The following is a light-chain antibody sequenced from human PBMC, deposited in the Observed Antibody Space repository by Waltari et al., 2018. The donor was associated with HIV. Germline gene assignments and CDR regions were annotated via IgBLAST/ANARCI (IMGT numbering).Light chain of an antibody. CDR2: EVI. Sequence: QSALTQPRSVSGSPGQSVTISCTGTSSDVGGYDSVSWYLQHPGNVPKLIIYEVIKRPSGVPDRFSGSKSGNTASLTISGLQTEDEADYFCCSYAGTYTYVLFGGGTKLTVL. V-gene: IGLV2-11*01. CDR1: SSDVGGYDS. CDR3: CSYAGTYTYVL. J-gene: IGLJ3*02.